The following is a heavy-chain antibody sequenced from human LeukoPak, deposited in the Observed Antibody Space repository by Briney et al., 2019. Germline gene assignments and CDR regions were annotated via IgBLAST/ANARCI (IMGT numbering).Heavy chain of an antibody. CDR3: ARHRSDSGDYDAFDI. Sequence: GGSLRLSCAASGFIFSSNYMNWVRQAPGQGLEWVSVIYSSDSTYYTDSVKGRFTISRDNSKNTLFLQMNSLRAEDTAVYYCARHRSDSGDYDAFDIWGRGTMVTVSA. CDR2: IYSSDST. CDR1: GFIFSSNY. V-gene: IGHV3-53*01. J-gene: IGHJ3*02. D-gene: IGHD4-17*01.